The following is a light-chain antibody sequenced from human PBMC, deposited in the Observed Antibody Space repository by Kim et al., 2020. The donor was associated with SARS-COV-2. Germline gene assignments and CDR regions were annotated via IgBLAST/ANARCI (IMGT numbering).Light chain of an antibody. V-gene: IGLV2-14*03. J-gene: IGLJ2*01. Sequence: QSITISCTGTSSDLDSFKYVSWYQQHPGKAPKLMIYDVSNRPSGVSNRFSGSKSGSAASLTISGLQAEDEADYYCSSYTSGSTLVAFGGGTQLT. CDR3: SSYTSGSTLVA. CDR2: DVS. CDR1: SSDLDSFKY.